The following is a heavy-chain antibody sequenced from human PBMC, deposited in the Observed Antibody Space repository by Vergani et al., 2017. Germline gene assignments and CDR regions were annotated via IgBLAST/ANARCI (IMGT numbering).Heavy chain of an antibody. CDR2: IYYSDRT. D-gene: IGHD3-9*01. V-gene: IGHV4-30-4*08. J-gene: IGHJ4*02. Sequence: QVQLQESGPRLVKPSQTLSLTCNVSGASVSSDDYYWTWIRQPPGKGLEWIGFIYYSDRTFYNPSLRGRLSMSIDTSKNQFSLEVTSVTAADTAIYFCARTESFILRYFHWALWGQGTLVTVSS. CDR3: ARTESFILRYFHWAL. CDR1: GASVSSDDYY.